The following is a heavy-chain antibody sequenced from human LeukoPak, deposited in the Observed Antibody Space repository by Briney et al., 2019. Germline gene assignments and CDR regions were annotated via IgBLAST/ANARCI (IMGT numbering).Heavy chain of an antibody. CDR1: GGSISSYY. D-gene: IGHD3-22*01. V-gene: IGHV4-39*07. Sequence: SETLSLTCTVSGGSISSYYWGWIRQPPGKGLERIGSIYYSGSTYYNPSLKSRVTISVDTSKNQFSLKLSSVTAADTAVYYCARDSITMTDDAFDIWGQGTMVTVSS. J-gene: IGHJ3*02. CDR2: IYYSGST. CDR3: ARDSITMTDDAFDI.